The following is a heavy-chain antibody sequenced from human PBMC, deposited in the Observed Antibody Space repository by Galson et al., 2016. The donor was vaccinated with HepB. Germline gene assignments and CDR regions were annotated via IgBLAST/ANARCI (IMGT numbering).Heavy chain of an antibody. CDR3: VRDNDWALDY. J-gene: IGHJ4*02. V-gene: IGHV3-48*01. CDR2: NNRDSRLI. D-gene: IGHD1-1*01. CDR1: GFTFSNYA. Sequence: SLRLSCAASGFTFSNYAMNWVRQAPGKGLEWVSHNNRDSRLIDYADSVKGRFTVSRDNGKNSLFLQMDGLRAEDTAVYYCVRDNDWALDYWGQGALVTVSS.